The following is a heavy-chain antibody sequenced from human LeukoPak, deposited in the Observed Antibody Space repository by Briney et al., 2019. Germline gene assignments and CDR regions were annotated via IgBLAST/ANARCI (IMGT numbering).Heavy chain of an antibody. CDR2: IYYSGST. V-gene: IGHV4-61*01. Sequence: SEPLSLICTVSGGSVSSGSYYWSWIRQPPGKELEWIGYIYYSGSTNYNPSLKSRVTISVDTSKNQFSLKLSSVTAADTAVYYCSRLQFDWLSPGAFDIWGQGTMVTVSS. J-gene: IGHJ3*02. CDR1: GGSVSSGSYY. CDR3: SRLQFDWLSPGAFDI. D-gene: IGHD3-9*01.